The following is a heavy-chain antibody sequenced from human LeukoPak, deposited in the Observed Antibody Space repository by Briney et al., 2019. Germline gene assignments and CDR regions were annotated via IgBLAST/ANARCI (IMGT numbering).Heavy chain of an antibody. CDR3: ARGPYCDSTSCQSFFDY. V-gene: IGHV3-7*01. D-gene: IGHD2-2*01. J-gene: IGHJ4*02. CDR1: GFTFTTYW. CDR2: IKQDGTEK. Sequence: GGSLRLSCAASGFTFTTYWISWVRQIPGKGLEWVANIKQDGTEKYYLDSVMGRFTISRDNVKSSVSLQMNSLRAEDTAVYYCARGPYCDSTSCQSFFDYWGQGALVTVSS.